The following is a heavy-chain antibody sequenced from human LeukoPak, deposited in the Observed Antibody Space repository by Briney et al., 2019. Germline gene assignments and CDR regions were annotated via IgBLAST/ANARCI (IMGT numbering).Heavy chain of an antibody. CDR1: GFTFDDHG. J-gene: IGHJ4*02. V-gene: IGHV3-9*01. CDR2: ISWNSGHI. D-gene: IGHD3-22*01. Sequence: GGSLRLSCAASGFTFDDHGMHWVRQAPGKGLEWVAGISWNSGHIVYADSVKGRFTISRDNAKNSLYLEMSSLRAEDTALYYCARLSTHGGFYYYFDSWGQGTLVTVSS. CDR3: ARLSTHGGFYYYFDS.